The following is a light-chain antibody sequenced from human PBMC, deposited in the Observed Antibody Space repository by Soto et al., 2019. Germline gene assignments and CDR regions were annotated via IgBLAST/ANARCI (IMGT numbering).Light chain of an antibody. CDR2: AAS. CDR1: QPTSF. CDR3: HQYGGSPF. J-gene: IGKJ4*01. V-gene: IGKV3-20*01. Sequence: EVVLTQSPGTLSLSPGDGATLSCRASQPTSFLAWYQQKPGQAPRLLIYAASSRATGIPNRFSGRGSGTDFTLTISRLEPEDFAVYYGHQYGGSPFFGGGTNVE.